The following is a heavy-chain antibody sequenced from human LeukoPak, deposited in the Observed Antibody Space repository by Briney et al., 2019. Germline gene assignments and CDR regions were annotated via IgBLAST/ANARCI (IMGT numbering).Heavy chain of an antibody. D-gene: IGHD3-22*01. CDR1: GYTFTGYY. Sequence: GASVKVSCKASGYTFTGYYMHWVRQAPGQGLEWMGWINPNSGGTNYAQKSQGRVTMTRDTSINTAYKELSRLRSVDTAVYYCARQRTPNYYDNRPDAFNIWGQGTMVTVSS. CDR2: INPNSGGT. V-gene: IGHV1-2*02. CDR3: ARQRTPNYYDNRPDAFNI. J-gene: IGHJ3*02.